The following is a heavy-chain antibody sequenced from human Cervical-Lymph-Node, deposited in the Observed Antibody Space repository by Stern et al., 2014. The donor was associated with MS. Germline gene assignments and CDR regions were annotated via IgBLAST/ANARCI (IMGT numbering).Heavy chain of an antibody. CDR2: LKQDGSEK. D-gene: IGHD3-22*01. Sequence: EVQLVESGGGLVQPGGSLRLSCAASGFTFSSYWMSWVRQAPGKGLEWGANLKQDGSEKYYVDSVKGRFTISRDNAKNSLYLQMNSLRAEDTAVYYCALFTYYYDSSGIFDYWGQGTLVTVSS. J-gene: IGHJ4*02. CDR3: ALFTYYYDSSGIFDY. CDR1: GFTFSSYW. V-gene: IGHV3-7*03.